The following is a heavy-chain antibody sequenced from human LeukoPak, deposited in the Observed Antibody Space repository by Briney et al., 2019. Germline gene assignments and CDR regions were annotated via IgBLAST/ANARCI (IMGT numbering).Heavy chain of an antibody. Sequence: GGSLRLSCAASGFTFSSYAMHWVRQAPGKGLEWVAVISYDGSNKYYADSVKGRFTISRDNSKNTLCLQMNSLRAEDTAVYYCARDRSVRIGDTYYFDYWGQGTLVTVSS. D-gene: IGHD4-17*01. J-gene: IGHJ4*02. V-gene: IGHV3-30-3*01. CDR3: ARDRSVRIGDTYYFDY. CDR2: ISYDGSNK. CDR1: GFTFSSYA.